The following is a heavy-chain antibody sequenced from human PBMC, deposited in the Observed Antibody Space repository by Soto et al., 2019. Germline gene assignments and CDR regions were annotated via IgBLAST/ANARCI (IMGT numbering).Heavy chain of an antibody. CDR3: AASIFYYGMDV. Sequence: GASLKISCKGSGYTFTNYWIGWVRQMPGKGLEWMGIIYPGDSDTKYNPSFQGQVTISADKSITTTYLQWSSLKASDTAIYYCAASIFYYGMDVWGQGTTVTVSS. V-gene: IGHV5-51*03. J-gene: IGHJ6*02. CDR1: GYTFTNYW. CDR2: IYPGDSDT.